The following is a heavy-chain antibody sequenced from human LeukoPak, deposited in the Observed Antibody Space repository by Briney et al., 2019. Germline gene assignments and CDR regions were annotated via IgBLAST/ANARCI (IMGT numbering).Heavy chain of an antibody. J-gene: IGHJ6*03. D-gene: IGHD3-10*02. V-gene: IGHV4-38-2*02. CDR1: GYSISSGYY. CDR3: ARGVRGVIIFHYYYYMDV. Sequence: SETLSLTCTVSGYSISSGYYWGWIRQPPGKGLEWIGSIYHSGSTYYNPSLKSRVTISVDTSKNQFSLKLSSVTAADTAVYYCARGVRGVIIFHYYYYMDVWGKGTTVTISS. CDR2: IYHSGST.